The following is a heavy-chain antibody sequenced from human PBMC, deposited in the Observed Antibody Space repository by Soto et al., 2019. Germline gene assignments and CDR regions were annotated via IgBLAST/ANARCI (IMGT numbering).Heavy chain of an antibody. Sequence: QVQLVESGGGVVQPGRSLRLSCAASGFTFSSYGMHWVRQAPGKGLEWVAVISYDGSNKYYADSVKGRFTISRDNSKNTLHLQMNSLRAEDTAVYYCAKDGLDYGDYVFWFDPWGQGTLVTVSS. CDR3: AKDGLDYGDYVFWFDP. V-gene: IGHV3-30*18. D-gene: IGHD4-17*01. CDR2: ISYDGSNK. CDR1: GFTFSSYG. J-gene: IGHJ5*02.